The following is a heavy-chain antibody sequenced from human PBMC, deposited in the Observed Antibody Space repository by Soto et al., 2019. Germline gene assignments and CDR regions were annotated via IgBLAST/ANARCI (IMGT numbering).Heavy chain of an antibody. CDR3: AKLPFPGGSSCCDS. CDR2: ISGDGGSP. Sequence: EVQLSESGGDLVQPGGSLRLSCAASGFTFNEYAMSWVRQAPGKGLEWVSTISGDGGSPDYTDSVKGRFTISRDNPRKTLYLHMSGMRAEDTAVYYCAKLPFPGGSSCCDSWGQGTLVTVSS. V-gene: IGHV3-23*01. CDR1: GFTFNEYA. D-gene: IGHD2-15*01. J-gene: IGHJ4*02.